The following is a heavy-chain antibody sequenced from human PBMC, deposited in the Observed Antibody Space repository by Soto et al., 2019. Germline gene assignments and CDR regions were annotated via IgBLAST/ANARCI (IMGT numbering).Heavy chain of an antibody. D-gene: IGHD3-16*01. CDR1: GGSFSGYY. V-gene: IGHV4-34*01. J-gene: IGHJ5*02. CDR2: INHSGST. Sequence: LSLTCAVYGGSFSGYYWSWIRQPPGKGLEWIGEINHSGSTNYNPSLKSRVTISVDTSKNQFSLKLSSVTAADTAVYYCARAGGFFDFNPWGQGTLVTVSS. CDR3: ARAGGFFDFNP.